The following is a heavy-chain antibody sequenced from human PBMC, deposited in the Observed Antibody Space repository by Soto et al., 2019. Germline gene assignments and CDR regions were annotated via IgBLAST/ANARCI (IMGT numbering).Heavy chain of an antibody. CDR3: ASYMVLMVYAYDLVHYHSYCMDF. D-gene: IGHD2-8*01. J-gene: IGHJ6*02. CDR2: TYYRSKWYN. CDR1: GDSVSSNSAA. Sequence: SQTLSLTCAISGDSVSSNSAAWNWIRQSPSRGLEWLGRTYYRSKWYNDYAVSVKSRITINPDTSKNQFSLQLNSVTPEDTAVYYCASYMVLMVYAYDLVHYHSYCMDFRCQAITGTVSS. V-gene: IGHV6-1*01.